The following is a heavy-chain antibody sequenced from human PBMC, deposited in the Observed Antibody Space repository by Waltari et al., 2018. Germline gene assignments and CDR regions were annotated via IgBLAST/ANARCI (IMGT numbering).Heavy chain of an antibody. CDR3: AREIAVAGTSDAFDI. J-gene: IGHJ3*02. CDR1: GGPFSSYA. V-gene: IGHV1-69*05. CDR2: IIPIFGTA. D-gene: IGHD6-19*01. Sequence: QVQLVQSGAEVKKPGSSVKVSCKASGGPFSSYAISWVRPAPGQGLGWMGGIIPIFGTANYAQKFQGRVTITTDESTSTAYMELSSLRSEDTAVYYCAREIAVAGTSDAFDIWGQGTMVTVSS.